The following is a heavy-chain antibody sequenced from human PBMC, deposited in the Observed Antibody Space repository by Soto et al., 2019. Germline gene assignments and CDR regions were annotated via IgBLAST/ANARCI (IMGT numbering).Heavy chain of an antibody. CDR3: ATALSSGWPFDY. Sequence: ASVKVSCKVSGYTLTELSMHWVRQAPGKGLEWMGGFDPEDGETIYAQKFQGRVAMTEDTSTDTAYMELSSLRSEDTAAYYCATALSSGWPFDYWGQGTLVTVSS. CDR1: GYTLTELS. J-gene: IGHJ4*02. D-gene: IGHD6-19*01. V-gene: IGHV1-24*01. CDR2: FDPEDGET.